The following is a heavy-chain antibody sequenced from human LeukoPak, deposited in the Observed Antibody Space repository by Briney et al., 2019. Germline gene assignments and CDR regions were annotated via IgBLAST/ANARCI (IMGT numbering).Heavy chain of an antibody. Sequence: PSQTLPLTCTVSSGSISGGGYFWSWIRHHPGEGLEWVGSIYFSGPAYHNPSLHSRATISIDPTKNQFSLWLNSLTAAGTAVAVRARLYCSGTSCSYGGAFDIWGQGTMVTVSS. CDR3: ARLYCSGTSCSYGGAFDI. J-gene: IGHJ3*02. V-gene: IGHV4-31*03. D-gene: IGHD2-2*01. CDR1: SGSISGGGYF. CDR2: IYFSGPA.